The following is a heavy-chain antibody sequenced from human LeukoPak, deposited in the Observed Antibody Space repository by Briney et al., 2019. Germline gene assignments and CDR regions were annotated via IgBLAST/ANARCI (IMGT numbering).Heavy chain of an antibody. CDR1: GFTFSDYY. Sequence: LRLSCAASGFTFSDYYWSWIRQPPGKGLEWIGEINHSGSTNYNPSLKSRVTISVDTSKNQFSLKLSSVTAADTAVYYCARLHSSGYYVDYWGQGTLVTVSS. D-gene: IGHD3-22*01. CDR2: INHSGST. V-gene: IGHV4-34*01. J-gene: IGHJ4*02. CDR3: ARLHSSGYYVDY.